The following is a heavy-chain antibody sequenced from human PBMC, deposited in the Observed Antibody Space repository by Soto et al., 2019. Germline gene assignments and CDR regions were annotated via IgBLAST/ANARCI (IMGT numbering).Heavy chain of an antibody. CDR2: ISYDGSNK. Sequence: RRLSCAASGFTFSSYAMHWVRQAPGKGLEWVAVISYDGSNKYYADSVKGRFTISRDNSKNTLYLQMNSLRAEDTAVYYCAREEETYYYDTSGYHRSSYGMDVWGQGTTVTVSS. CDR1: GFTFSSYA. J-gene: IGHJ6*02. CDR3: AREEETYYYDTSGYHRSSYGMDV. D-gene: IGHD3-22*01. V-gene: IGHV3-30-3*01.